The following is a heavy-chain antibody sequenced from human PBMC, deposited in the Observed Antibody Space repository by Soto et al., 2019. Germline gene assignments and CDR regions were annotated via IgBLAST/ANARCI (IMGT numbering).Heavy chain of an antibody. D-gene: IGHD4-4*01. J-gene: IGHJ4*02. CDR1: GGSISSYY. CDR2: IYYSGST. CDR3: ARVSDDYSNENLDYFDY. Sequence: PSETLSLTCTVSGGSISSYYWSWIRQPPGKGLEWIGYIYYSGSTNYNPSLKSRVTISVDTSKNQFSLKLSSVTAADTAVYYCARVSDDYSNENLDYFDYWGQGTLVTVSS. V-gene: IGHV4-59*01.